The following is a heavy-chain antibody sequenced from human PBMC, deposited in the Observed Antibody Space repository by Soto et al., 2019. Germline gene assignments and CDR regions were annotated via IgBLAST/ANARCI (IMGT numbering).Heavy chain of an antibody. V-gene: IGHV4-59*01. J-gene: IGHJ6*02. Sequence: SETLSLTCTVSCGSISSYYWSWIRQPPGKGLEWIGYIYYSGSTNYNPSLKSRVTISVDTSKNQFSLKLSSVTAADTAVYYCARDPTDADETPYYYYGMDVWGQGTTVTVSS. CDR1: CGSISSYY. CDR2: IYYSGST. CDR3: ARDPTDADETPYYYYGMDV.